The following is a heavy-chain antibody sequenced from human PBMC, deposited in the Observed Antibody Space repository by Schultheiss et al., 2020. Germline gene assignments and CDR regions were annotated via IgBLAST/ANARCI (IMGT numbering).Heavy chain of an antibody. D-gene: IGHD2-15*01. CDR3: VKAGPCGAGTCYSDYSQV. V-gene: IGHV3-72*01. Sequence: GGSLRLSCAASGFSSSDHYMDWVRQAPGKGLEWVGRSRNRANSYTTKYAASVQGRFTVSRDESRNSLYLQMSGLKIDDTAVYYCVKAGPCGAGTCYSDYSQVWGRGTMVTVSS. CDR1: GFSSSDHY. J-gene: IGHJ4*02. CDR2: SRNRANSYTT.